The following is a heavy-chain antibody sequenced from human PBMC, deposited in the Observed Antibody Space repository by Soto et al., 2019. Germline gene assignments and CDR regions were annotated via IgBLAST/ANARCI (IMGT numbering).Heavy chain of an antibody. CDR3: VRGLGAFGVVIGSFDY. Sequence: PSETLSLTRTVSGGSISSGDYYWSWIRQPPGKGMEWIGYIYHSGSTYYNTSLKSRVTISVDTSKNQFSLKLSSVTAADTAVYYCVRGLGAFGVVIGSFDYWGQGTLVTVSS. CDR1: GGSISSGDYY. V-gene: IGHV4-30-4*01. D-gene: IGHD3-16*02. CDR2: IYHSGST. J-gene: IGHJ4*02.